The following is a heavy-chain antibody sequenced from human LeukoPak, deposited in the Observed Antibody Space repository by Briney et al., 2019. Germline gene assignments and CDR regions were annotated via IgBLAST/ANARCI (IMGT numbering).Heavy chain of an antibody. CDR3: ARHDRSGRYPYYFDS. D-gene: IGHD1-26*01. J-gene: IGHJ4*02. Sequence: GASLKISCKGSGYTFTKYWIGWVRQMPGKGLECMGIIYPGDSDTTYSPSFQGQVSISADKSTSTTYLQWSSLKASDTAMYFCARHDRSGRYPYYFDSWGQGTLVTVSS. CDR1: GYTFTKYW. V-gene: IGHV5-51*01. CDR2: IYPGDSDT.